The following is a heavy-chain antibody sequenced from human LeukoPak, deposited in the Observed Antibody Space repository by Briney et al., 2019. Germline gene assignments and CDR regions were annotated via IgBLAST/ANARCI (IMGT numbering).Heavy chain of an antibody. V-gene: IGHV1-69*13. CDR1: GGTFSSYA. CDR2: IIPIFGTA. CDR3: ARGGPSVYDSSGYYFDY. J-gene: IGHJ4*02. Sequence: SVKVSCKASGGTFSSYAISWVRQAPGQGLEWMGGIIPIFGTANYAQKFQGRVTITAGESTSTAYMELSSLRSEDTAVYYCARGGPSVYDSSGYYFDYWGQGTLVTVSS. D-gene: IGHD3-22*01.